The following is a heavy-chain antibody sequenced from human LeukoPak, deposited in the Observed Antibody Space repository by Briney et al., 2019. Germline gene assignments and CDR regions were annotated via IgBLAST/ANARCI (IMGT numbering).Heavy chain of an antibody. Sequence: SETLSLTCTVSGGSISSYYWSWIRRPPGKGLEWIGYIYYSGSASYSPSLKSRVTISVDSSKNQFSLKLSSVTAADTAVYYCARDQEDSGTDYWGQGTLVTVSS. J-gene: IGHJ4*02. CDR3: ARDQEDSGTDY. D-gene: IGHD3-10*01. V-gene: IGHV4-59*12. CDR2: IYYSGSA. CDR1: GGSISSYY.